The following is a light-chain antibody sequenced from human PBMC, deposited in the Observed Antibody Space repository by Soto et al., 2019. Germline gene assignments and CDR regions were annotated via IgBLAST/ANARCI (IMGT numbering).Light chain of an antibody. CDR2: GAS. Sequence: EIVMTQSPATLSVSPGERATLSCRASQSVSSNLAWYQQKPGQAPRLLISGASTRATGIPARFSGSESETEFTLTISSLQSEDFAVYYCQQYNNWPQRFGQGTKVEI. CDR1: QSVSSN. V-gene: IGKV3-15*01. CDR3: QQYNNWPQR. J-gene: IGKJ1*01.